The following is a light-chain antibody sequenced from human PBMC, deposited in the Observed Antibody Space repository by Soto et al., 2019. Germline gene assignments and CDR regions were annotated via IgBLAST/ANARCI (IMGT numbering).Light chain of an antibody. CDR1: QSVSSY. J-gene: IGKJ5*01. V-gene: IGKV3-11*01. CDR3: QQRSNWPPLT. CDR2: DAS. Sequence: EIVLTQSPATLSLSPGERATLSCRASQSVSSYLAWYQQKPGQAPRLLIYDASNRATGSPARFSGSGSGTDFTLTISRLEPEEFAVYYCQQRSNWPPLTFGQGTRLEIK.